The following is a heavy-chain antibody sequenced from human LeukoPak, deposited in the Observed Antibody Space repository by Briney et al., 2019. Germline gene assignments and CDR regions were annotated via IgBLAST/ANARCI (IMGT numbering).Heavy chain of an antibody. CDR2: VYTGGST. J-gene: IGHJ4*02. V-gene: IGHV3-53*01. D-gene: IGHD1-26*01. Sequence: RPGGSLRLSCAASGFTVSSNYMTWVRQAPGKGLEWVSVVYTGGSTYSADSVKGRFTISRDNSKNTLYLQMNSLRAEDTAVYYCARSGSYFDYWGQGTLVTVSS. CDR3: ARSGSYFDY. CDR1: GFTVSSNY.